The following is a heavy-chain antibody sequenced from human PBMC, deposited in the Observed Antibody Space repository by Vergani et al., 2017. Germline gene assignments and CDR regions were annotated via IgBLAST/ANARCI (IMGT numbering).Heavy chain of an antibody. CDR3: ACPRSRLGYSDLRPTVFDF. CDR1: GGTLNIYT. Sequence: QIQLEQSGAEIKKPGASVRLSCKASGGTLNIYTVSWLRQAPGQGVEWMAGMITVLGNPNYAEKFQGRVKIKPDESSNTVHLELNNLRTDDTAVYFCACPRSRLGYSDLRPTVFDFWGQGTALIVSS. J-gene: IGHJ4*02. D-gene: IGHD5-12*01. CDR2: MITVLGNP. V-gene: IGHV1-69*01.